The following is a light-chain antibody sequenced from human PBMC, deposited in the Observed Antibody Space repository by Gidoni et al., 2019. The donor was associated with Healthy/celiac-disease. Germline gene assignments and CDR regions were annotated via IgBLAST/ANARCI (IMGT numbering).Light chain of an antibody. V-gene: IGKV1-39*01. CDR1: QSISSY. Sequence: DIQMTQSPSSLSASVGDRVTITCRASQSISSYLNLYQQKPGKAPKLLIYAASSLQSGVPSRFSGSGSGTDFTLTISSLQPEDFATYYCQQSYSTPLYTFXXXTKLEIK. J-gene: IGKJ2*01. CDR2: AAS. CDR3: QQSYSTPLYT.